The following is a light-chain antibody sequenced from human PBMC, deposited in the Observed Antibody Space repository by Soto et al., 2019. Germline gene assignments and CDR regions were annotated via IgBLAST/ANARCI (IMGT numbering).Light chain of an antibody. V-gene: IGLV2-8*01. CDR1: SSDVGGYNY. J-gene: IGLJ1*01. CDR2: EVN. Sequence: LTQPPSASGSPGQSVAISCTGTSSDVGGYNYVSWYQQHPGKAPKLMIYEVNKRPSGVPDRFSGSKSGSTASLTVSGLQAEDEADYYCSSYAGSSNVFGTGTKVTVL. CDR3: SSYAGSSNV.